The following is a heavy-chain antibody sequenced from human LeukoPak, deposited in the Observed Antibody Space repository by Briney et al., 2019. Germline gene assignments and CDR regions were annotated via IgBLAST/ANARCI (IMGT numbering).Heavy chain of an antibody. CDR1: GGTLSSYA. Sequence: SVKVSCKASGGTLSSYAISWVRQAPGQGLEGMGRIIPILDIATYAQKFQGRVTITADTSTNTAYMELSSLSSEDTAVYYCARDQGVTDPPPYGLDVWGQGTTVTVSS. CDR2: IIPILDIA. CDR3: ARDQGVTDPPPYGLDV. V-gene: IGHV1-69*04. D-gene: IGHD3-10*01. J-gene: IGHJ6*02.